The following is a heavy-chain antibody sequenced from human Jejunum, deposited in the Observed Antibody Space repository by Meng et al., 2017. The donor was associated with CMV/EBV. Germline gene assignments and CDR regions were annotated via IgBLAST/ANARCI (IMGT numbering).Heavy chain of an antibody. CDR1: SLSTNQVG. D-gene: IGHD2-2*01. CDR3: AHRRYYSSNWSWGDFNY. J-gene: IGHJ4*02. Sequence: SLSTNQVGVGWTRQPPGKALEWLALINWDDDKRYSPSVKSRLTITKDTSKNQVVLTMTNMDPLDTATYYCAHRRYYSSNWSWGDFNYWGQGTLVTVSS. CDR2: INWDDDK. V-gene: IGHV2-5*02.